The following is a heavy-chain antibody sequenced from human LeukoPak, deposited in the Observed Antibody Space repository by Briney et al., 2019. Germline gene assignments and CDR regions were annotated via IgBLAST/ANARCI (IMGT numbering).Heavy chain of an antibody. CDR3: ARHVRYGGSYYDY. J-gene: IGHJ4*02. CDR1: GGSISSSSYS. Sequence: SETLSLTCTVSGGSISSSSYSWGWIRQPPGKGLEWIGSIYYSGSTYYNPSLKSRVTISVDTSKNQFSLKLSSVTAADTAVYYCARHVRYGGSYYDYWGQGTLVIDSS. D-gene: IGHD1-26*01. V-gene: IGHV4-39*01. CDR2: IYYSGST.